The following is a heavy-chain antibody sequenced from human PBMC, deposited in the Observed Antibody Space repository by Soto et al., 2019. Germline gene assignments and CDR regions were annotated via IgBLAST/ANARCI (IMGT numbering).Heavy chain of an antibody. J-gene: IGHJ4*02. Sequence: SETLSLTCAVSGGSISSNNWWSWVRQPPGKGLEWIGEIYHSGSTNYNPSLKSRVTISVDKSKNQFSLKLSSVTAADTAVYYCAREGVDYRTIFDYWGQGTLVTVS. CDR1: GGSISSNNW. D-gene: IGHD4-4*01. CDR2: IYHSGST. V-gene: IGHV4-4*02. CDR3: AREGVDYRTIFDY.